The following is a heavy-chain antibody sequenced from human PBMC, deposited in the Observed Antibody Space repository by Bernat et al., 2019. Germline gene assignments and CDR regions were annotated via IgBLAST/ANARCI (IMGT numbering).Heavy chain of an antibody. J-gene: IGHJ3*02. CDR1: GFTFTDYW. CDR2: INNDGSDT. D-gene: IGHD3-3*01. Sequence: EVLLVESGGGLVQPGGSLRLSCAASGFTFTDYWMHWVRQAPGKGLVWVSRINNDGSDTIYADSVKGRFTLSGDNAKNTLYLQMNSLRVEDTAVYYCARGGWSHGFDIWGQGTMVTVSS. V-gene: IGHV3-74*01. CDR3: ARGGWSHGFDI.